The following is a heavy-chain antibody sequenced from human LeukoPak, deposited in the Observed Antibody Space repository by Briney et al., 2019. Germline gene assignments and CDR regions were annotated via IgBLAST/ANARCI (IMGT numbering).Heavy chain of an antibody. CDR1: GFTFSSYA. CDR3: ARGGYSSSWSYDY. V-gene: IGHV3-21*01. CDR2: ISSSSSYI. J-gene: IGHJ4*02. Sequence: GGSLRLSCAASGFTFSSYAMSWGREAPGKGLEWVSSISSSSSYIYYADSVKGRFTISRDNAKNSLYLQMNSLRAEDTAVYYCARGGYSSSWSYDYWGQGTLVTVSS. D-gene: IGHD6-13*01.